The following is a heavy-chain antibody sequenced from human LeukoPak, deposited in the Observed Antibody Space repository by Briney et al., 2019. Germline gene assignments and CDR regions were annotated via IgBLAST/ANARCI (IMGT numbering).Heavy chain of an antibody. CDR3: AKFSSSYHKALDY. CDR2: FSDSGGST. J-gene: IGHJ4*02. Sequence: GGSLRLSCTASGFTFNNYPMTWVRQAPGKGLEWVSSFSDSGGSTHYADSVKGRFIISRDNSKNTLYLQMNSLRAEDTPMYYCAKFSSSYHKALDYWGQGTLVTVSS. D-gene: IGHD2-2*01. CDR1: GFTFNNYP. V-gene: IGHV3-23*01.